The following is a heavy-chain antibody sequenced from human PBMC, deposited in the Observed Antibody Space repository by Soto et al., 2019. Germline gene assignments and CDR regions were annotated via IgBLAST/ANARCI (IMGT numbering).Heavy chain of an antibody. CDR1: GGTFSSYT. J-gene: IGHJ5*02. CDR2: IIPILGIA. CDR3: ARDRIVVVPAAEFDP. V-gene: IGHV1-69*08. Sequence: QVQLVQSGAEVKKPGSSAKVSCKASGGTFSSYTISWVRQAPGQGLEWMGRIIPILGIANYAQKFQGRVTITADKSTSTAYMELSSLRSEDTAVYYCARDRIVVVPAAEFDPWGQGTLVTVSS. D-gene: IGHD2-2*01.